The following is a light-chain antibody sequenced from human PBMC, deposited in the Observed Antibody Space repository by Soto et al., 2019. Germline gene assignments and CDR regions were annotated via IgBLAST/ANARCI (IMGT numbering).Light chain of an antibody. CDR1: QDISNY. V-gene: IGKV1-33*01. CDR3: QQYDNLPF. CDR2: DAS. J-gene: IGKJ4*01. Sequence: DIQMTPCPSSLSASVGDRATITCQASQDISNYLNWYQQKPGKAPKLLIYDASNLETGVPSRFSGSGSGTDFTFTISSLQPEDIATYYCQQYDNLPFFGGGAKV.